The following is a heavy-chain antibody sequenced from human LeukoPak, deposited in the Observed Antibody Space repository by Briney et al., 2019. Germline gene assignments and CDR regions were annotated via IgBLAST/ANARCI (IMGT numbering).Heavy chain of an antibody. CDR3: ARGGTSFLLGYYYYMDV. V-gene: IGHV3-21*01. J-gene: IGHJ6*03. CDR1: GFTFTTYS. Sequence: GGSLRLSCAASGFTFTTYSMNWVRQAPGKGLEWVASIGSSSSYISYADSVKGRFTISRGNANNSLYLQMNSLRAEDTAVYYCARGGTSFLLGYYYYMDVWGKGTTVTVSS. CDR2: IGSSSSYI. D-gene: IGHD1-14*01.